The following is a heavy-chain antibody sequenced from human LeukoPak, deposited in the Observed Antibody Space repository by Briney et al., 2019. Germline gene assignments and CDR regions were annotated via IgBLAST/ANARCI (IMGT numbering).Heavy chain of an antibody. CDR2: IYYSGGT. J-gene: IGHJ6*04. CDR1: GGSISSYY. V-gene: IGHV4-59*01. D-gene: IGHD4-23*01. Sequence: SETLSLTRTVAGGSISSYYWSWLRPPPGNGLGWVGYIYYSGGTNYNPSLKSRVTISVDTSKNQFSLKLSSVTAADTAVYYCARDPRTTVEYYYYGMDVWGKGTTVTVS. CDR3: ARDPRTTVEYYYYGMDV.